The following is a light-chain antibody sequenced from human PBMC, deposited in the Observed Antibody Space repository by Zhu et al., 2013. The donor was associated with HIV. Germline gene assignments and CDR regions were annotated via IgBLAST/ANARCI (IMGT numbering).Light chain of an antibody. CDR2: AAS. Sequence: DIVMTQSPVSLSVSPGERVTLSCRASQNVNRFVAWYQQQPGQAPRLLIYAASARASDIPARFRGSGSGTEFTLSITSLQSDDFALYYCQQYIKWPPTFGQGPKV. J-gene: IGKJ1*01. CDR3: QQYIKWPPT. CDR1: QNVNRF. V-gene: IGKV3D-15*01.